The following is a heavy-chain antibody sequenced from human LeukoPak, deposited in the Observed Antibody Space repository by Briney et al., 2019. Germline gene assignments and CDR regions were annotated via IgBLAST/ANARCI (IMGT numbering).Heavy chain of an antibody. CDR1: GYTFTGYY. CDR3: ARDRSSLYGSATFDY. D-gene: IGHD3-10*01. Sequence: ASVKVSCKAPGYTFTGYYMHWVRQAPGQGLEWMGWINPNSGGTNYAQKFQGRVTMTRDTSISTAYMELSRLRSDDTAVYYCARDRSSLYGSATFDYWGQGTLVTVSS. CDR2: INPNSGGT. V-gene: IGHV1-2*02. J-gene: IGHJ4*02.